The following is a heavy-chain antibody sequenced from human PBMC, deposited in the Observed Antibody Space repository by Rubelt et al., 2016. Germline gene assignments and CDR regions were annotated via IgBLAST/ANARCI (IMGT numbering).Heavy chain of an antibody. CDR2: IYHSGST. Sequence: QVQLQESGPGLVKPSETLSLTCSVSGYSISNGYYWGWIRQPPGKGLEWIGSIYHSGSTFYNPSLTSRVTISVDTAKNQLARELGAGTAEETAVHDCARLLRSYWYVDLWGRGTLVTVSS. CDR3: ARLLRSYWYVDL. V-gene: IGHV4-38-2*02. CDR1: GYSISNGYY. J-gene: IGHJ2*01.